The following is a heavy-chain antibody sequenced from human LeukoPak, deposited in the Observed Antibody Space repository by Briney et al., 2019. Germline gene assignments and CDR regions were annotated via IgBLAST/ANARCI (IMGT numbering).Heavy chain of an antibody. J-gene: IGHJ3*02. CDR3: ARTYDFGRGPPGDAFDN. D-gene: IGHD3-3*01. CDR2: IDARSGIT. Sequence: RPGGSLRLSCAASGFTFTIFGLNWVRQAPGKGPEWVSYIDARSGITYYADSVQGRFTLSRDNARESVFLQMDSLRVGDTAVYYCARTYDFGRGPPGDAFDNWGPGTWVIVSS. CDR1: GFTFTIFG. V-gene: IGHV3-48*01.